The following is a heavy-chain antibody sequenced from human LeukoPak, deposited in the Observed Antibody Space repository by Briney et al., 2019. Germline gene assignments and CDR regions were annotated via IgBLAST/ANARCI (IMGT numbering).Heavy chain of an antibody. CDR1: GFSFSRYN. CDR2: ITTSSSTV. V-gene: IGHV3-48*02. Sequence: GGSLRLSCAASGFSFSRYNMNWVRQAPGKGLEWVSYITTSSSTVYYADSVKGRFTISRDNAKNSLYLQMDSLRDEDTAVYYCARGRLPVAMPLGWIDPWGQGTLVTVSS. D-gene: IGHD2-2*01. J-gene: IGHJ5*02. CDR3: ARGRLPVAMPLGWIDP.